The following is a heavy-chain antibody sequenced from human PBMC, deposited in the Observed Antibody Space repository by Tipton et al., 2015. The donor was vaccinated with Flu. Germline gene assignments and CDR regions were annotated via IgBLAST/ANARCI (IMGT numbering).Heavy chain of an antibody. Sequence: QLVQSGPEVKKPGASVKVSCKASGGTFSSYAISWVRQAPGQGLEWMGGIIPIFGTANYAQKSQGRVTITADESTSTAYMELSSLRSEDTAVYYCARGGGYCSSTSCYVRGFYYYYYMDVWGKGTTVTVSS. CDR1: GGTFSSYA. D-gene: IGHD2-2*01. J-gene: IGHJ6*03. CDR2: IIPIFGTA. V-gene: IGHV1-69*13. CDR3: ARGGGYCSSTSCYVRGFYYYYYMDV.